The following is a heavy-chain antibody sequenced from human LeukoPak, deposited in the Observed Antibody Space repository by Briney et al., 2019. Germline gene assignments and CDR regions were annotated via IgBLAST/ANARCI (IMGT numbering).Heavy chain of an antibody. CDR2: ISRSGST. D-gene: IGHD4-23*01. V-gene: IGHV4-4*07. CDR1: GGSISHYY. CDR3: AKVKTTGGYFDY. Sequence: PSETLSLTCTVSGGSISHYYWSWIRQAAGKGLEWIGRISRSGSTNYNPSLKSRVSMSVDTSKSQFSLKLNSVTAADTAVYYCAKVKTTGGYFDYWGQGTLVTVSS. J-gene: IGHJ4*02.